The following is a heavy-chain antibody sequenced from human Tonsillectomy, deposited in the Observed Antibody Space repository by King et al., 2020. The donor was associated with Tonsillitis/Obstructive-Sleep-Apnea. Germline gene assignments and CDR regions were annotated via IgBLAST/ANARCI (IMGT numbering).Heavy chain of an antibody. CDR1: GFTFGSYD. Sequence: QVQLVESGGGVVQPGRSLRLSCAASGFTFGSYDMHWVRQAPGKGLEWVAVIWYDGTNKDYADSVKGRFTISSDNSKNTLFLQRNSRRAEDTAVYYGARDMCSGTYPTFDCWGQGTLVTVSA. CDR3: ARDMCSGTYPTFDC. D-gene: IGHD1-26*01. V-gene: IGHV3-33*01. CDR2: IWYDGTNK. J-gene: IGHJ4*02.